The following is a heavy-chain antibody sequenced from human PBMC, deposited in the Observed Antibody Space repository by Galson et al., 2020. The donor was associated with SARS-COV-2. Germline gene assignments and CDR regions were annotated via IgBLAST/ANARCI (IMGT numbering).Heavy chain of an antibody. CDR1: GFDFSESS. J-gene: IGHJ5*02. D-gene: IGHD3-3*01. Sequence: TGGSLRLSCAASGFDFSESSMTWVRQAPGKGLEWVSSISRSSTYIYYADSMKGRFTTSRDNAKNSLYLQLSTLRVEDTAVYYCTRDSGSMGYMEWLSWGQGTLVTVSS. V-gene: IGHV3-21*01. CDR2: ISRSSTYI. CDR3: TRDSGSMGYMEWLS.